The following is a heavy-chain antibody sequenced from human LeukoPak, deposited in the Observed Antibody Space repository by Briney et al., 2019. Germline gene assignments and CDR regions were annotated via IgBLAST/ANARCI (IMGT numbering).Heavy chain of an antibody. CDR1: GFTFRSYA. CDR2: ISGTGDSP. Sequence: GGSLRLSCAASGFTFRSYAMNWVRQAPGKGLEWVSAISGTGDSPHYADSVKGRFTISRDNSKNTLYLQMNSLRAEDTAFYYCAKDIGWFDPWGQGSLVTVSS. V-gene: IGHV3-23*01. J-gene: IGHJ5*02. CDR3: AKDIGWFDP.